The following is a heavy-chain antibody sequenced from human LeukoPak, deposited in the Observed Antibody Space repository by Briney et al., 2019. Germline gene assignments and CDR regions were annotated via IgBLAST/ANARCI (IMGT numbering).Heavy chain of an antibody. Sequence: APVKVSCKASGYTFTSYDINWVRQATGQGLEWMGWMNPNSGNTGYAQKFQGRVTMTRNTSISTAYMELSSLRSEDTAVYYCARGGTWRDGYAYFQHWGQGTLVTVSS. V-gene: IGHV1-8*01. D-gene: IGHD5-24*01. J-gene: IGHJ1*01. CDR2: MNPNSGNT. CDR1: GYTFTSYD. CDR3: ARGGTWRDGYAYFQH.